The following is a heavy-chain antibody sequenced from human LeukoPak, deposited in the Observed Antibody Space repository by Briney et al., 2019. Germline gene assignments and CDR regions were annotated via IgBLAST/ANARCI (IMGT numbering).Heavy chain of an antibody. Sequence: ASVKVSCKVSGYTLTELSMHWVRQAPGKGLEWMGGFDPEDGETIYAQKFQGRVTITADKSTSTAYMELSSLRSEDTAVYYCARGSSSRGYFDYWGQGTLVTVSS. CDR1: GYTLTELS. CDR2: FDPEDGET. J-gene: IGHJ4*02. D-gene: IGHD6-6*01. CDR3: ARGSSSRGYFDY. V-gene: IGHV1-24*01.